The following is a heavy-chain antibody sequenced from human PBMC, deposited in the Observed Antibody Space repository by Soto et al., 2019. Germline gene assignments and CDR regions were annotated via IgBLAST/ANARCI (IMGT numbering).Heavy chain of an antibody. Sequence: GGSLRLSCAASGFTFDDYAMHWVRQAPGKGLEWVSGISWNSGSIGYADSVKGRFTIPRDNAKNSLYLQMNSLRAEDTALYYCVSGYSSGWYYNYFDYWGQGTLVTVSS. CDR3: VSGYSSGWYYNYFDY. CDR1: GFTFDDYA. D-gene: IGHD6-19*01. J-gene: IGHJ4*02. CDR2: ISWNSGSI. V-gene: IGHV3-9*01.